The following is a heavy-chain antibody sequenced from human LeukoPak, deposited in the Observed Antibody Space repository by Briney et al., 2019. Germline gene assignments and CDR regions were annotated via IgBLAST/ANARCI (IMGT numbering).Heavy chain of an antibody. J-gene: IGHJ4*02. V-gene: IGHV3-74*01. CDR3: ARDIAVAGNYFDY. CDR1: GFTFSNYW. Sequence: GGSLRLSCEASGFTFSNYWMHWVRQAPGKGLVWVSRINGDGSSTTYADSVKGRFIISRDNAKNTLYLQMNSLRAEDTAVYYCARDIAVAGNYFDYWGQGTLVNVSP. CDR2: INGDGSST. D-gene: IGHD6-19*01.